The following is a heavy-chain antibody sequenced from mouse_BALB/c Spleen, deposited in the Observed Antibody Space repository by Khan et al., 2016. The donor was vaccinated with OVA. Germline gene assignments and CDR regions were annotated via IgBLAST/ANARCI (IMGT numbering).Heavy chain of an antibody. Sequence: VQLQESGPGLVAPSQSLSITCTVSGFSLITYGVHWVRQSPGKGLEWLGVIWAGGSTNYNSALMSRLSISKDNSKSHVFLKMNSLQTDDTAMYYCARDRPTPYVWFDYWGQGTLVTVSA. J-gene: IGHJ3*01. CDR3: ARDRPTPYVWFDY. CDR1: GFSLITYG. CDR2: IWAGGST. D-gene: IGHD1-1*01. V-gene: IGHV2-9*02.